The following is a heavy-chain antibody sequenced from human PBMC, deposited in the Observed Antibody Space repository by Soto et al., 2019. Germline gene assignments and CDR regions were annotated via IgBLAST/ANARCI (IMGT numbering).Heavy chain of an antibody. CDR3: ARINPGAGYYYAMDV. CDR2: FRSGGGT. Sequence: SETLSLTCTVSGGSISSYNLAWIRQPPGKGLEWIGYFRSGGGTSYNPSLKSRVAMSVDTSKNQFSLKLSSVTAVDTAVYYCARINPGAGYYYAMDVWGQGTTVTVSS. D-gene: IGHD3-10*01. CDR1: GGSISSYN. J-gene: IGHJ6*02. V-gene: IGHV4-59*12.